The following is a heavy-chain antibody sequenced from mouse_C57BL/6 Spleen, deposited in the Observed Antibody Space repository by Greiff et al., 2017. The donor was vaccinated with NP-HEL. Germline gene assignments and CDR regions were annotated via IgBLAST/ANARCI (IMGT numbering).Heavy chain of an antibody. D-gene: IGHD1-1*01. J-gene: IGHJ4*01. V-gene: IGHV5-4*01. CDR3: AREILRYDAMDY. CDR1: GFTFSSYA. Sequence: EVKLMESGGGLVKPGGSLKLSCAASGFTFSSYAMSWVRQTPEKRLEWVATISDGGSYTYYPDNVKGRFTISRDNAKNNLYLQMSHLKSEDTAMYYCAREILRYDAMDYWGQGTSVTVSS. CDR2: ISDGGSYT.